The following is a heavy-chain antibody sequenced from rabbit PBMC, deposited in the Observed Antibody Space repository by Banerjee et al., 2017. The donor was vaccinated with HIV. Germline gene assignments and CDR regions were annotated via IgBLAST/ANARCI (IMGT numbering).Heavy chain of an antibody. V-gene: IGHV1S45*01. CDR1: GFTLSSYW. Sequence: QEQLEESGGGLVKPEGSLTLTCKASGFTLSSYWMYWVRQTPGKGLEWIVCVGAGSGGSTYYASWAKGRFTISKTSSTTVTLQMTSLTAADTATYFCARDLAGVIGWNFNLWGPGTLVTVS. CDR3: ARDLAGVIGWNFNL. D-gene: IGHD4-1*01. CDR2: VGAGSGGST. J-gene: IGHJ4*01.